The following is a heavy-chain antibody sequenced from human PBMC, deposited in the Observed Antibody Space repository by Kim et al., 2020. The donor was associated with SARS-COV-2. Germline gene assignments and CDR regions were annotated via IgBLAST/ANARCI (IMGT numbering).Heavy chain of an antibody. D-gene: IGHD5-12*01. J-gene: IGHJ4*02. CDR2: FWFDGSGQ. Sequence: GGSLRLSCEVSGFSITTYGMHWVRQAPGKGLEWVADFWFDGSGQHYGDSVKGRFTISRDISKNTLYLQMNSLRVEDTAVYYCAKRRDGYLHGLFWGQGTKVIVSS. V-gene: IGHV3-33*06. CDR3: AKRRDGYLHGLF. CDR1: GFSITTYG.